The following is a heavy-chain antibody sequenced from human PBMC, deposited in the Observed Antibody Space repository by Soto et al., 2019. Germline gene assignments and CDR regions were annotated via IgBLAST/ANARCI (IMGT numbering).Heavy chain of an antibody. CDR1: GGSISSYY. Sequence: SETLSLTCTVSGGSISSYYWSWIRQPAGKGLEWIGRIYTSGSTNYNPSLKSRVTMSVDTSKNQFSLKLSSVTAADTAVYYCGREVFTWNSSSVLDVWAQGTRAPSP. J-gene: IGHJ6*02. CDR3: GREVFTWNSSSVLDV. CDR2: IYTSGST. V-gene: IGHV4-4*07. D-gene: IGHD1-7*01.